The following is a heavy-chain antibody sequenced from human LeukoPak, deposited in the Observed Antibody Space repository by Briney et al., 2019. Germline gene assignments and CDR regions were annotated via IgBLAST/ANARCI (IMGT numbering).Heavy chain of an antibody. CDR1: GFTFSNAW. J-gene: IGHJ4*02. D-gene: IGHD1-26*01. Sequence: PGGSLRLSCAASGFTFSNAWMSWVRQAPGKGLDWVGRIKSKTDGGTTDYAAPVKGRFTISRDDSKNTLYLQMNSLKTEDTAVYYCTTPGSYYPYFDYWGQGTLVTVSS. CDR2: IKSKTDGGTT. CDR3: TTPGSYYPYFDY. V-gene: IGHV3-15*01.